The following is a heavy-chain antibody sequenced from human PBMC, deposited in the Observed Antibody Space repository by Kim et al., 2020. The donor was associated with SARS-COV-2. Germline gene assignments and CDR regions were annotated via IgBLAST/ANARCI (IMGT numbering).Heavy chain of an antibody. CDR1: GFSFSDYA. V-gene: IGHV3-23*01. D-gene: IGHD2-2*01. Sequence: GGSLRLSCKTSGFSFSDYALSWVRQAPGKGLEWVAGISGFESGTDYADSVKGRFTISRDNSQNTLYLQMNSLRVEDTAVYFCAKKYLVGYSSSGFDYWGQGTLVTVSS. CDR3: AKKYLVGYSSSGFDY. CDR2: ISGFESGT. J-gene: IGHJ4*02.